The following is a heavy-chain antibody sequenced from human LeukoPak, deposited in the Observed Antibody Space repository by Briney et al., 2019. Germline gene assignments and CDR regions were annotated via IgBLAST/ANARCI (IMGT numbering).Heavy chain of an antibody. V-gene: IGHV1-2*02. CDR3: ARALVVPATHFDY. J-gene: IGHJ4*02. CDR2: INPNSGGT. D-gene: IGHD2-2*01. CDR1: GYTFTGYY. Sequence: ASVKVSCKASGYTFTGYYMHWVRQAPGQGLEWMGWINPNSGGTNYAQKFQGRVTMTRDTSTSTAYMELSRLRSDDTAVYYCARALVVPATHFDYWGQGTLVTVSS.